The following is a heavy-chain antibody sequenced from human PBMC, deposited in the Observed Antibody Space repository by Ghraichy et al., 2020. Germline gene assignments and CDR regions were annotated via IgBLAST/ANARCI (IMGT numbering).Heavy chain of an antibody. CDR1: GYTFTSYG. J-gene: IGHJ6*02. V-gene: IGHV1-18*01. D-gene: IGHD3-10*01. CDR2: ISAYNGNT. Sequence: ASVKVSCKASGYTFTSYGISWVRQAPGQGLEWMGWISAYNGNTNYAQKLQGRVTMTTDTSTSTAYMELRSLRSDDTAVYYCARDEITMVQGGPYYYYYGMDVWGQGTTVTVSS. CDR3: ARDEITMVQGGPYYYYYGMDV.